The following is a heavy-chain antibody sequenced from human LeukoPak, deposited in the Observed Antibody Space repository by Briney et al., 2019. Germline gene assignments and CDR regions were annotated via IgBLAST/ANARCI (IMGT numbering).Heavy chain of an antibody. V-gene: IGHV4-34*01. CDR2: INHSGST. J-gene: IGHJ3*02. CDR3: ARESHCSGGSCHTTNDAFDI. D-gene: IGHD2-15*01. CDR1: GGSFSGYY. Sequence: PSETLSLTCAVYGGSFSGYYWSWIRQPPGKGLEWIGEINHSGSTNYNPSPKSRVTISVDTSKNQFSLKLSSVTAADTAVYYCARESHCSGGSCHTTNDAFDIWGQGTMVTVSS.